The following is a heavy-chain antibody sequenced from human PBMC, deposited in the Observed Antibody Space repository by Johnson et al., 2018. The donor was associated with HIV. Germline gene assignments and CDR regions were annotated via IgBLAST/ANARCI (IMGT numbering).Heavy chain of an antibody. CDR3: TTNFWSGLCPDAFDI. V-gene: IGHV3-15*01. CDR2: IKSKSDGGTT. Sequence: VQLVESGGGLVKPGGSLRLPCAASGFTFSNAWMTWVRQAPGKGLEWVGRIKSKSDGGTTDYAAPVRGRFSISRDDSETTVYLQMNSLKIEDTAVYYCTTNFWSGLCPDAFDIWGQGTMVTVSS. CDR1: GFTFSNAW. D-gene: IGHD3-3*01. J-gene: IGHJ3*02.